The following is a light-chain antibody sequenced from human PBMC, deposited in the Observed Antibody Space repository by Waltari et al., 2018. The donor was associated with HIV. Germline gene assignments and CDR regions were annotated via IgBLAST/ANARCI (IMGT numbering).Light chain of an antibody. CDR3: LLSYSGARPAI. V-gene: IGLV7-46*01. J-gene: IGLJ2*01. CDR1: SGPVTSGHY. Sequence: QAVVTQEPALTVSPGGTVTLTCGSSSGPVTSGHYPHWLQQKPGQAPRALIYDTNNKHSWTPARFSGSLLGGKAALTLSGAQPEDEADYFCLLSYSGARPAIFGGGTKLSVL. CDR2: DTN.